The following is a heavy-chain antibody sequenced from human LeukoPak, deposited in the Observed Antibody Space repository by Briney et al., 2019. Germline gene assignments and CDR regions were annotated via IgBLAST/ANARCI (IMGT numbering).Heavy chain of an antibody. D-gene: IGHD1-1*01. CDR2: ISYDGSNK. CDR1: GFTFSSYA. CDR3: ARVTSPPRPRVTTPADDAFDI. J-gene: IGHJ3*02. Sequence: GGSLRLSCAASGFTFSSYAMHWVRQAPGKGLEWVAVISYDGSNKYYADSVKGRFTISRDNSKNTLYLQMNSLRAEDTAVYYCARVTSPPRPRVTTPADDAFDIWGQGTMVTVSS. V-gene: IGHV3-30*01.